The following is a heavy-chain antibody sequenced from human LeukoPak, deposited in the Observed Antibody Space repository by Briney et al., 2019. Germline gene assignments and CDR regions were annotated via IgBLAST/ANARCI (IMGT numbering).Heavy chain of an antibody. CDR2: ISTNGGST. D-gene: IGHD6-13*01. CDR3: VKLSRAAATDFDY. Sequence: PGGSLRLSCVASGFTFSDRYMTWIRQAPGKGLEYVSRISTNGGSTHYADSVKGRFTISRDNSKNTVNLQMSSLRVDDTAVYYCVKLSRAAATDFDYWGQGTLVTVSS. J-gene: IGHJ4*02. CDR1: GFTFSDRY. V-gene: IGHV3-64D*06.